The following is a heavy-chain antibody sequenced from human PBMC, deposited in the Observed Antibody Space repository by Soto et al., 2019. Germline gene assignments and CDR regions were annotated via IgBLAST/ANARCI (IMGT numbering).Heavy chain of an antibody. CDR2: ISYDGSNK. CDR3: GRCTSTSCHLGSDY. V-gene: IGHV3-30-3*01. Sequence: QVQLVESGGGVVQPGRSLRLSCAASGFTFSSYAMHWVRQAPGKGLEWVAVISYDGSNKYYADSVKGRFTISRDSSKNTLYLQINSLRAADTAVYYCGRCTSTSCHLGSDYWGQGTLVTVSS. J-gene: IGHJ4*02. D-gene: IGHD2-2*01. CDR1: GFTFSSYA.